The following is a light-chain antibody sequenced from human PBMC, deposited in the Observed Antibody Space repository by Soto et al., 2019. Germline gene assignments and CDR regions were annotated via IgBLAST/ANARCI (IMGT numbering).Light chain of an antibody. J-gene: IGKJ3*01. CDR3: QHRHS. CDR1: QSVSSD. V-gene: IGKV3-11*01. CDR2: DAS. Sequence: EIVLTQSPATLSSSPGERATLSCRASQSVSSDFAWYQQKPGQVPRLLIYDASNRATGIPARFSGSGSGTDFTLTISSLEPEDFAVYYCQHRHSFGPGTKVDV.